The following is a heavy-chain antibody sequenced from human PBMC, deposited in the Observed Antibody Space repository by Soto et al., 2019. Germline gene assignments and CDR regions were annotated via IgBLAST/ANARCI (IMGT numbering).Heavy chain of an antibody. J-gene: IGHJ4*02. CDR3: ARGSTDSYPGSRIFDF. Sequence: GWSLRLSCVASGLTFGSRAMSWVRQAPGEGLQWVSTITDTGGDAKYADSVRGRFVISRDNSKKTLYLQMTSLTAEDSAMYFCARGSTDSYPGSRIFDFWGRGTLVTVSS. CDR2: ITDTGGDA. V-gene: IGHV3-23*01. CDR1: GLTFGSRA. D-gene: IGHD3-10*01.